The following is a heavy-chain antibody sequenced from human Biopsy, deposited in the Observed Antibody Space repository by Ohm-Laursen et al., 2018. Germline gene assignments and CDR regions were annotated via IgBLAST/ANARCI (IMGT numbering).Heavy chain of an antibody. J-gene: IGHJ3*01. CDR3: ARGYAGLYEAFDF. CDR2: IYNDVST. D-gene: IGHD5-18*01. Sequence: PSQTLSLTCTVSGASVSSGSYDWSWLRQPPGKGLEWIGNIYNDVSTKYNPSLRSRVTISADKSANQFSLKLRSVTAADTAVYYCARGYAGLYEAFDFWGQGTVVTVAS. CDR1: GASVSSGSYD. V-gene: IGHV4-61*01.